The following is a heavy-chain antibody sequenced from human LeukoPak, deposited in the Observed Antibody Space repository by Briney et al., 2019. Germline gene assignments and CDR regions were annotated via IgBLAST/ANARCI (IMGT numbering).Heavy chain of an antibody. CDR1: SGSISSSDYH. CDR2: IYYSGYT. Sequence: SETLSLTCTVSSGSISSSDYHWGWIRQPPGTGLEWIGSIYYSGYTYSSPTLKSRVTMSVDVSKKQFSLKLSSVTAADTAVYYCARQKEYTSSSVWFDPWGQGTLVTVSS. V-gene: IGHV4-39*01. CDR3: ARQKEYTSSSVWFDP. J-gene: IGHJ5*02. D-gene: IGHD6-6*01.